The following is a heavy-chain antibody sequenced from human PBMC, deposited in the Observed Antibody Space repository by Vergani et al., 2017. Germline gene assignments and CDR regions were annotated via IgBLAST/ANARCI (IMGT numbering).Heavy chain of an antibody. CDR1: GFTVSSNY. CDR2: IYSGGST. D-gene: IGHD3-3*01. Sequence: EVQLVESGGGLIQPGGSLRLSCAASGFTVSSNYMSWVRQAPGKGLEWVSVIYSGGSTYYADSVKGRFTISRDNSKNTLYLQMNSLRAEDTAVYYCARVVYYDFWSGYYTNYYYGMDVWGQGTTVTVSS. V-gene: IGHV3-53*01. J-gene: IGHJ6*02. CDR3: ARVVYYDFWSGYYTNYYYGMDV.